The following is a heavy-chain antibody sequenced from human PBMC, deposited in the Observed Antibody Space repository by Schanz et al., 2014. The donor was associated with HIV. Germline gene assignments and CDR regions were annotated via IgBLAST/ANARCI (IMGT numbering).Heavy chain of an antibody. D-gene: IGHD2-15*01. J-gene: IGHJ4*02. CDR3: ARGSCSGGTCYSGDH. CDR1: AYSFSGYY. CDR2: ISGYIGNT. Sequence: QVQLVQSGAEVKKPGASVTVSCKASAYSFSGYYIHWVRQAPGQGLEWMGWISGYIGNTDYAQNLQDRVTMTADTFTSTAYMELRSLRSDDTAVYYCARGSCSGGTCYSGDHWGQGTLVTVSS. V-gene: IGHV1-18*04.